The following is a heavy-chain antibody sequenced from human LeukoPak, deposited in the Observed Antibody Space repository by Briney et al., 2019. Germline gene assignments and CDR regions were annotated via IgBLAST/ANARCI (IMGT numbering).Heavy chain of an antibody. CDR3: ARDKGGRGLFDAFDI. Sequence: GGSLRLSCAASGFTFSSYAMHWVRQAPGKGLEWVAVISYDGSNKYYADSVKGRFTISRDNSKNTLYLQMNSLRAEDTAVYYCARDKGGRGLFDAFDIWGQGTMVTVSS. D-gene: IGHD3-10*01. CDR2: ISYDGSNK. J-gene: IGHJ3*02. V-gene: IGHV3-30-3*01. CDR1: GFTFSSYA.